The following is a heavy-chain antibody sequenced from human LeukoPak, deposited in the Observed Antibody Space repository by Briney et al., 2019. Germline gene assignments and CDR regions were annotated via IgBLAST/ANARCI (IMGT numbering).Heavy chain of an antibody. CDR1: GYSISSGYF. CDR2: VYNVGTT. V-gene: IGHV4-38-2*02. D-gene: IGHD6-13*01. Sequence: SETLSLTCTVSGYSISSGYFWGWIRQPPGKGLEWIGVYNVGTTDYNPSLKSRVTISVDRSKNQMSLKLSSVTAADTAVYYCARCLGFLIGSSWYPVAFDIWGQGTMVTVSS. CDR3: ARCLGFLIGSSWYPVAFDI. J-gene: IGHJ3*02.